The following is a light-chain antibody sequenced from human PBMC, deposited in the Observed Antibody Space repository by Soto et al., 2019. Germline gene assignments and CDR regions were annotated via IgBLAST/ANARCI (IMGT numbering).Light chain of an antibody. J-gene: IGLJ1*01. Sequence: QSALTQPASVSGSPGQSITISCTGTSSDVGGYNYVSWYQQHPGKAPKLMIYDVNNRPSGVSNRFSGSKSGDTASLTISGLQAEDEPDYYCSSYASSSRYVFGTGTKLTVL. CDR3: SSYASSSRYV. CDR1: SSDVGGYNY. V-gene: IGLV2-14*03. CDR2: DVN.